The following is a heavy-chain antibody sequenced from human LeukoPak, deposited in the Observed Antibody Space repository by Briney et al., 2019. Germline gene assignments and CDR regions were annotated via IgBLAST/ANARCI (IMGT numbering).Heavy chain of an antibody. CDR2: IYSGGST. D-gene: IGHD3-10*01. CDR3: ARDYYGSGSYYFYYYYYGMDV. Sequence: GGSLRLSCAASGFAVSSNYMSWVRQAPGKGLEWVSLIYSGGSTYYADSVKGRFTISRDNSKNTLYLQMNSLRAEDTAVYYCARDYYGSGSYYFYYYYYGMDVWGQGTTVTVSS. CDR1: GFAVSSNY. J-gene: IGHJ6*02. V-gene: IGHV3-53*05.